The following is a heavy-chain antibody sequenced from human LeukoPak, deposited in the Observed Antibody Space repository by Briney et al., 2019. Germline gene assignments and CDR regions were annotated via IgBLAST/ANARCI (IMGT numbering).Heavy chain of an antibody. Sequence: TGGSLRLSCAASGFTVSSAYMSWARQAPGKGLEWVSVIYSGGSTYYADSVKGRFTISSDNSKNTLYLQMNSLRVEDTAVYYCARGYSSPYGLDVWGQGTTVTVSS. V-gene: IGHV3-53*01. CDR1: GFTVSSAY. D-gene: IGHD6-19*01. J-gene: IGHJ6*02. CDR3: ARGYSSPYGLDV. CDR2: IYSGGST.